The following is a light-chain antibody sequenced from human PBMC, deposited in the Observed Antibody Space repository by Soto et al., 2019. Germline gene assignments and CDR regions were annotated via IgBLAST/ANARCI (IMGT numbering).Light chain of an antibody. CDR2: GAA. V-gene: IGKV3-20*01. CDR1: QSVTSRS. J-gene: IGKJ1*01. CDR3: QHYGGTSWT. Sequence: EIALTQSPGTLYSSLGERATLSCRASQSVTSRSLAWYQQQAGQAPRLLIYGAADRTTGIADRFSGSRSGRDLTLTISRLEPEEVAVYYCQHYGGTSWTFGQGTKLEIK.